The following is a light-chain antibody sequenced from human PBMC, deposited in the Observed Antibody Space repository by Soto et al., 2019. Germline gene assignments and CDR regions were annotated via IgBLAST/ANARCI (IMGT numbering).Light chain of an antibody. CDR3: QQYNSYSYT. J-gene: IGKJ2*01. Sequence: DIQMTQSPSTLSASVGDRVTITCRASQSISSWLAWYQQKPGKAPKLLIYDASSLESGVPSRFSGSGSGTEFSLTFSSLQTDDFGTYDCQQYNSYSYTFGQGTKLEIK. CDR2: DAS. V-gene: IGKV1-5*01. CDR1: QSISSW.